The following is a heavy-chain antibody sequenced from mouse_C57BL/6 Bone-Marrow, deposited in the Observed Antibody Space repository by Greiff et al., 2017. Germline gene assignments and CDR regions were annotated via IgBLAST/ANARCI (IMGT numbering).Heavy chain of an antibody. D-gene: IGHD2-3*01. CDR2: ISSGGSYT. CDR1: GFTFSSYG. Sequence: EVKLVESGGDLVKPGGSLKLSCAASGFTFSSYGMSWVRQTPDKRLEWVATISSGGSYTYYPDSVKGRFTISRDNAKNTLYLQMSSLKSEDTAMYYCAREAYDGYRYWYFDVWGTGTTVTVSS. V-gene: IGHV5-6*01. CDR3: AREAYDGYRYWYFDV. J-gene: IGHJ1*03.